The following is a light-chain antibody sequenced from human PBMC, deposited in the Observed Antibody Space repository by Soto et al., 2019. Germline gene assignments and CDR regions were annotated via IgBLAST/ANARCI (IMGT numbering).Light chain of an antibody. CDR2: AAS. CDR3: QQYGASFLT. Sequence: EIVLTQSPGTLSLSPGERATLFCRASQSVDSSYLAWYQQKPGQAPRLLIYAASSRAAGVPDRFGGSGSGTDFTLTISRLEPADFAVYYCQQYGASFLTFGQGTRLEIK. V-gene: IGKV3-20*01. J-gene: IGKJ5*01. CDR1: QSVDSSY.